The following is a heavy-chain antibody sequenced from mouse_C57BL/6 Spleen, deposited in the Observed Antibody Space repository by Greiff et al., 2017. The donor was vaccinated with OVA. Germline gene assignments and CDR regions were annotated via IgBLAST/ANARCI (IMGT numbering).Heavy chain of an antibody. J-gene: IGHJ2*01. CDR2: ISSGGDYI. V-gene: IGHV5-9-1*02. CDR1: GFTFSSYA. D-gene: IGHD1-1*01. Sequence: EVMLVESGEGLVKPGGSLKLSCAASGFTFSSYAMSWVRQTPEKRLEWVAYISSGGDYIYYADTVKGRFTISRDNARNTLYLQMSSLKSEDTAMYYCTRGVSITTVVAFDYWGQGTTLTVSS. CDR3: TRGVSITTVVAFDY.